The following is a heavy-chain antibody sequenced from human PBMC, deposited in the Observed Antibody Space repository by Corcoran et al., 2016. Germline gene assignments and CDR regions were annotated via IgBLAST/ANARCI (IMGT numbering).Heavy chain of an antibody. CDR1: GGSISSYY. Sequence: QVQLQESGPGLVKPSETLSLTCIVSGGSISSYYWSWIRQPPGKGLEWIGYISYSGSTNYNPSLKSRVTISLDTSKNQFSLRLSCVTAADTAVFDCARSYSSGFDYWGQGILVTVSS. CDR2: ISYSGST. V-gene: IGHV4-59*01. J-gene: IGHJ4*02. CDR3: ARSYSSGFDY. D-gene: IGHD6-19*01.